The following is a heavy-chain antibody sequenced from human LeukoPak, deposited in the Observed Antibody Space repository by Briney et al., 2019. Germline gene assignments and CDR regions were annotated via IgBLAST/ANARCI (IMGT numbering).Heavy chain of an antibody. D-gene: IGHD6-6*01. CDR3: ARLEYNSYSYVGWFDP. Sequence: SETLSLTCTVSRYSINSGYFWGWIRQPPGKGLEWIGSLSHSGSTSYNPSLKSRVTISVDTSKNQFSLRLTSVTAADTAVYYCARLEYNSYSYVGWFDPWGQGTPVTVSS. CDR1: RYSINSGYF. J-gene: IGHJ5*02. V-gene: IGHV4-38-2*02. CDR2: LSHSGST.